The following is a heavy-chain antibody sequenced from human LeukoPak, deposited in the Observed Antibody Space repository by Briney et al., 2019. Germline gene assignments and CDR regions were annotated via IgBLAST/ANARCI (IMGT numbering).Heavy chain of an antibody. CDR3: ARGPELWFGETNWFDP. V-gene: IGHV1-18*04. J-gene: IGHJ5*02. CDR1: GYTFTSYG. CDR2: ISAYNGNT. Sequence: GASVKLSCKASGYTFTSYGISWVRQAPGQGLEWLGWISAYNGNTNYAQKLQVRVTMTTDTSTSTAYMELRSLRSDDTAVYYCARGPELWFGETNWFDPWGQGTLVTVSS. D-gene: IGHD3-10*01.